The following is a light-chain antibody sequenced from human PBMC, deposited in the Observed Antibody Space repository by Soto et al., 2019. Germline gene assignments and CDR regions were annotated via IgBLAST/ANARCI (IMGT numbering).Light chain of an antibody. Sequence: EIVLTQSPAILSLSPGERATLSCRASQSVSSSLAWYQQKPGQAPRLLIYDTSNRTTDIPPRFSGSGSGTAFTLTISSLEPEDFAVYYCQQRTNWRITFGQGTRLDIK. J-gene: IGKJ5*01. CDR3: QQRTNWRIT. CDR1: QSVSSS. V-gene: IGKV3-11*01. CDR2: DTS.